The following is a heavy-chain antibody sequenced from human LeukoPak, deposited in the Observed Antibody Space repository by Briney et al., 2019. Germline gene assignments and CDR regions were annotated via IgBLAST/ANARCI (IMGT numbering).Heavy chain of an antibody. D-gene: IGHD6-19*01. V-gene: IGHV3-23*01. Sequence: GGSLRLSCAGSGFTFRTYAMSWVRQAPGKGLEWVSGITGSGGVTYYADSVKGRFTISGDNSKSTLYLQMNSLRAEDTATYYCARDGARQINIAVPGGDYWGQGTLVTVSS. J-gene: IGHJ4*02. CDR2: ITGSGGVT. CDR3: ARDGARQINIAVPGGDY. CDR1: GFTFRTYA.